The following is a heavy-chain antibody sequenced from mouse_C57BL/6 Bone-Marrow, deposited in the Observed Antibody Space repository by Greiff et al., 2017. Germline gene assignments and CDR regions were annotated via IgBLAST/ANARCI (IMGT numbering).Heavy chain of an antibody. CDR2: ISDGGSYT. CDR3: ARVKLGLGPFFAMDY. V-gene: IGHV5-4*01. D-gene: IGHD4-1*01. J-gene: IGHJ4*01. CDR1: GFTFSSYA. Sequence: EVQLVESGGGLVKPGGSLKLSCAASGFTFSSYAMSWVRQTPEKRLEWVATISDGGSYTYYPDNVKGRFTISRDNAKNNLYLQMSHLKSEDTAMYYCARVKLGLGPFFAMDYWGQGTSVTVSS.